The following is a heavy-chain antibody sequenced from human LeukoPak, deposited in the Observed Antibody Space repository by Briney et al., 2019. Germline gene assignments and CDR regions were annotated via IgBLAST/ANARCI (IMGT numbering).Heavy chain of an antibody. CDR3: ARTYSSSWPYYGMDV. J-gene: IGHJ6*02. Sequence: ASVKVSCKASGYTLTDYYMHWVRQAPGQGLEWMGRINPNNGGTDYAQKFQGRVTMTRDTSISTAYMELSRLRSDDTAVYYCARTYSSSWPYYGMDVWGQGTTVTVSS. CDR2: INPNNGGT. D-gene: IGHD6-13*01. CDR1: GYTLTDYY. V-gene: IGHV1-2*06.